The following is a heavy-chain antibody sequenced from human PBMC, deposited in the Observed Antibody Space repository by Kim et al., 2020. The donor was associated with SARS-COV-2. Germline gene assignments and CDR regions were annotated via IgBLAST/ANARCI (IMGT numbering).Heavy chain of an antibody. CDR2: IYYSGST. V-gene: IGHV4-39*01. CDR1: GGSISSSSYY. CDR3: ARLLIVGATFFDY. D-gene: IGHD1-26*01. J-gene: IGHJ4*02. Sequence: SETLSLTCTVSGGSISSSSYYWGWIRQPPGKGLEWIGSIYYSGSTYYNPSLKSRVTISVDTSKNQFSLKLSSVTAADTAVYYCARLLIVGATFFDYWGQG.